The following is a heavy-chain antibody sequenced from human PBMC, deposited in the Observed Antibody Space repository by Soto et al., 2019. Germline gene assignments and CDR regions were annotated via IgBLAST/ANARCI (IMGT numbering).Heavy chain of an antibody. CDR2: ISWDGGST. Sequence: EVQLVESGGVVVQPGGSLRLSCAASGFTFDDYTMHWVRQAPGKGLEWVSLISWDGGSTYYADSVKGRFTISRDNSKNSLYLQMNSLRTEDTALYYCAKDAASTRYNWNYVPTIFVSYGMDVWGQGTTVTVSS. CDR3: AKDAASTRYNWNYVPTIFVSYGMDV. CDR1: GFTFDDYT. V-gene: IGHV3-43*01. J-gene: IGHJ6*02. D-gene: IGHD1-7*01.